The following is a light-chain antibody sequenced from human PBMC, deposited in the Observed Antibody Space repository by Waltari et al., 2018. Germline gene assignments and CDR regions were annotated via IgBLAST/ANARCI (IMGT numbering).Light chain of an antibody. Sequence: SFELPQPPSLAVSPGQTARLTCSGDAWQKQYVYWYQQKPGQAPVLVIYKDNERPAGIPERLSCSSSGRAAALTSNGVQAEDEADDCCQLGDSSVHLEFGGGTKLTV. CDR3: QLGDSSVHLE. V-gene: IGLV3-25*03. CDR2: KDN. J-gene: IGLJ2*01. CDR1: AWQKQY.